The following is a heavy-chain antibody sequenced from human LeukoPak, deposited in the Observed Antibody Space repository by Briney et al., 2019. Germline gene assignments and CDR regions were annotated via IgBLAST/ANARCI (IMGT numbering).Heavy chain of an antibody. D-gene: IGHD6-19*01. J-gene: IGHJ6*03. V-gene: IGHV3-23*01. CDR2: INWNGGST. CDR3: AKDLYSSGWYQGYYYYYMDV. CDR1: GFTFSSYA. Sequence: GGSLRLSCAASGFTFSSYAMSWVRQAPGKGLEWVSGINWNGGSTGYADSVKGRFTISRDNSKNTLYLQMNSLRAEDTAVYYCAKDLYSSGWYQGYYYYYMDVWGKGTTVTVSS.